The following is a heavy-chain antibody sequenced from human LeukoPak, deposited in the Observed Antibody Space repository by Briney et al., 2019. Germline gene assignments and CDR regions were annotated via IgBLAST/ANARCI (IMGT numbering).Heavy chain of an antibody. CDR2: ISYSGST. D-gene: IGHD5-24*01. CDR1: GVSISSGGYY. CDR3: ARDRGDGYNYLFDY. J-gene: IGHJ4*02. V-gene: IGHV4-31*03. Sequence: SETLSPTCTVSGVSISSGGYYWSWIRQHPGQGLEWIGYISYSGSTYYNPSLKSRVTISVDTSKNQFSLKLSSVTAADTAVYYCARDRGDGYNYLFDYWGQGTLVTVSS.